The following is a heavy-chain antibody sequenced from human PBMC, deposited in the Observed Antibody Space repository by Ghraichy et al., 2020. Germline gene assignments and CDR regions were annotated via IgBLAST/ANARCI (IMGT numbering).Heavy chain of an antibody. D-gene: IGHD6-6*01. CDR1: GYTFTSYD. Sequence: ASVKVSCKASGYTFTSYDINWVRQATGQGLEWMGWMNPNSGNTGYAQKFQGRVTMTRNTSISTAYMELSSLRSEDTAVYYCARTPFRIAARRGHNWFDPWGQGTLVTVSS. CDR2: MNPNSGNT. V-gene: IGHV1-8*01. CDR3: ARTPFRIAARRGHNWFDP. J-gene: IGHJ5*02.